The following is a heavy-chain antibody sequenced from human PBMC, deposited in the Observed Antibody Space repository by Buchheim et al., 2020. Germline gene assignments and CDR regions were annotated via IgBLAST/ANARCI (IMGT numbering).Heavy chain of an antibody. V-gene: IGHV3-30*18. D-gene: IGHD3-22*01. CDR1: GFTFSSYG. CDR3: AKDLPDYYDSSGYSSYFDY. J-gene: IGHJ4*02. CDR2: ISYDGSNK. Sequence: QVQLVESGGGVVQPGRSLRLSCAASGFTFSSYGMHWVRQAPGKGLEWVAVISYDGSNKYYADSVKGRFTISRDNSKHTLYLQMNSLRAEDTAVYYCAKDLPDYYDSSGYSSYFDYWGQGTL.